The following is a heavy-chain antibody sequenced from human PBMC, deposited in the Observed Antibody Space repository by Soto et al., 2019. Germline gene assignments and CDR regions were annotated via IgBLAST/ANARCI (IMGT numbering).Heavy chain of an antibody. J-gene: IGHJ4*02. CDR3: TRHRDYEVDY. Sequence: EVQLVESGGGWVQPGGSLKLSCAASGFTFSGSAMHWVRQAAGKGLEWVGRIRSKANSYATAYAASVKGRFTISRDDSKNTAYLQMNSLKTEDTAVYYCTRHRDYEVDYWGQGTLVTVSS. V-gene: IGHV3-73*01. CDR1: GFTFSGSA. D-gene: IGHD4-17*01. CDR2: IRSKANSYAT.